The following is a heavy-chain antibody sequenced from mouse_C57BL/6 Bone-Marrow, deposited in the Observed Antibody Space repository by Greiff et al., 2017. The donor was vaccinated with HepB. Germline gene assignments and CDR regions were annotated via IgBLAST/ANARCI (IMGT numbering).Heavy chain of an antibody. D-gene: IGHD4-1*01. V-gene: IGHV1-18*01. CDR2: INPNNGGT. CDR1: GYTFTDYN. Sequence: EVKVVESGPELVKPGASVKIPCKASGYTFTDYNMDWVKQSHGKSLEWIGDINPNNGGTIYNQKFKGKATLTVDKSSSTAYMELRSLTSEDTAVYYCARLTGYWYFDVWGTGTTVTVSS. CDR3: ARLTGYWYFDV. J-gene: IGHJ1*03.